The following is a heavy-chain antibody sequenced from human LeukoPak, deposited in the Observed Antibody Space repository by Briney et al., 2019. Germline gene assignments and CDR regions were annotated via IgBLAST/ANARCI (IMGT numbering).Heavy chain of an antibody. J-gene: IGHJ4*02. Sequence: GGSLRLSCAASGFTFSSYAMHWVRQAPGKGLEWVAVISYDGSNKYYADSVKGRFTISRDNSKNTLYLQMNSLRAEGTAVYYCARVRYFDWFPKFDYWGQGTLVTVSS. D-gene: IGHD3-9*01. CDR3: ARVRYFDWFPKFDY. CDR1: GFTFSSYA. V-gene: IGHV3-30-3*01. CDR2: ISYDGSNK.